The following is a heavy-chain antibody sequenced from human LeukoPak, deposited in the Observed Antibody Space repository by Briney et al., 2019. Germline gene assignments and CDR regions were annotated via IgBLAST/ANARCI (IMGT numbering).Heavy chain of an antibody. J-gene: IGHJ4*02. CDR2: IYSGGST. CDR1: GFTVSSNY. Sequence: GGSLRLSCAASGFTVSSNYMSWVRQAPGKGLEWVSVIYSGGSTYYADSVKGRFTISRDNSKNTLYLQMNSLRAEDTAVYYCARDARGSGSYGFDYWGQGTLVTVSS. V-gene: IGHV3-66*01. CDR3: ARDARGSGSYGFDY. D-gene: IGHD3-10*01.